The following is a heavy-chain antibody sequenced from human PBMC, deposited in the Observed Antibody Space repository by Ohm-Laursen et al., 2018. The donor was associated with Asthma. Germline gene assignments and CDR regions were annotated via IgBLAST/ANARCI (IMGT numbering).Heavy chain of an antibody. CDR3: ARALYDYSNGGGWFDP. J-gene: IGHJ5*02. Sequence: SSVKVSCKASGYTFTSYGISWVRQAPGQGLEWMGWINAYNGNTNYAQKLQGRVTMTTDTSTSTAYMELRSLRSDDTAVYYCARALYDYSNGGGWFDPWGQRTLVTVSS. CDR2: INAYNGNT. D-gene: IGHD4-11*01. V-gene: IGHV1-18*01. CDR1: GYTFTSYG.